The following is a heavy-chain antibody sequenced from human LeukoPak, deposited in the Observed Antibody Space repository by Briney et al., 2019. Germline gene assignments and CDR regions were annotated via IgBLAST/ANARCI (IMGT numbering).Heavy chain of an antibody. CDR1: GFTFSSYG. CDR3: AKGRIAAAGYNWFDP. CDR2: ISYDGSNK. D-gene: IGHD6-13*01. Sequence: GGSLRLSCAASGFTFSSYGMHWVRQAPGKGLEWVAVISYDGSNKYYADSVKGRFTISRDNSKNTLYLQMNSLRAEDTAVYYCAKGRIAAAGYNWFDPWGQGTLVTVSS. V-gene: IGHV3-30*18. J-gene: IGHJ5*02.